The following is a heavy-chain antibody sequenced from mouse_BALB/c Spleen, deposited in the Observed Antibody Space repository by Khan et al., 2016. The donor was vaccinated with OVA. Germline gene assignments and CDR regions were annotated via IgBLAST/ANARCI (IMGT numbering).Heavy chain of an antibody. CDR1: GYTFTNYW. Sequence: SGAELVRPGTSVKISCKASGYTFTNYWLGWVKQRPGHRLEWIGDIYPGGGYINYNEKFKGKVTLTAGTSSSTAYIQLSSLTSEDSAVYFCTRWATWFFDVWGAGTTVTVSS. V-gene: IGHV1-63*02. J-gene: IGHJ1*01. CDR3: TRWATWFFDV. CDR2: IYPGGGYI. D-gene: IGHD3-1*01.